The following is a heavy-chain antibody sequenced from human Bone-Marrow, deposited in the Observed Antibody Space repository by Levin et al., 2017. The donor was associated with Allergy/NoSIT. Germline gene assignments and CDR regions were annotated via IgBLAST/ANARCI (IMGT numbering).Heavy chain of an antibody. CDR1: GFTFSNTA. J-gene: IGHJ3*02. D-gene: IGHD3-10*01. V-gene: IGHV3-23*01. Sequence: PGGSLRLSCAASGFTFSNTAMSWVRQAPGKGLEWVSGISGTGDITSYADSVKGRFTISRDNSKNTLSLQMSSLRGEDSAVYYCHYYGSGFLVGALDIWGQGTMVTVSS. CDR2: ISGTGDIT. CDR3: HYYGSGFLVGALDI.